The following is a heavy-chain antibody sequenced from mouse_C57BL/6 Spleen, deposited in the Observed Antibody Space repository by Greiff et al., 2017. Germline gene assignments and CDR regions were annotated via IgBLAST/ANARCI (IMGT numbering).Heavy chain of an antibody. CDR2: IYPGNSDT. Sequence: EVQLQQSGTVLARPGASVKMSCKTSGYTFTSYWMHWVNQRPGQGLEWIGAIYPGNSDTSYKQKFKGKAKLTAVTSASTAYMELSSLTNEDSAVYYCTRWRKDYVGFAYWGQGTLVTVAA. V-gene: IGHV1-5*01. CDR3: TRWRKDYVGFAY. CDR1: GYTFTSYW. D-gene: IGHD2-4*01. J-gene: IGHJ3*01.